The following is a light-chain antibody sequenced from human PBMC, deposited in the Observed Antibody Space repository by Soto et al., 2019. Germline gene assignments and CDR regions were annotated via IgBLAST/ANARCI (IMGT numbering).Light chain of an antibody. V-gene: IGKV1-39*01. CDR2: AAS. Sequence: IQMTQSPWSLSAYVGARVTSPCRASQDISNYLNWYQQKPGKAPKLLIYAASSLQSGVPSRFSGSGSETDFTLTISSLQPEDFATYYCQQSDSPPPMFGQGTKGDI. CDR3: QQSDSPPPM. J-gene: IGKJ1*01. CDR1: QDISNY.